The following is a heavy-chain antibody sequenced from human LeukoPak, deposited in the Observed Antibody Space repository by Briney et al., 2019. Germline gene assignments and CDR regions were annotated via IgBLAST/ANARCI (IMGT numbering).Heavy chain of an antibody. Sequence: GSLRLSCAASGFTFSSYDMHWVRQATGKGLEWVSAIGTAGDTYYPGSVKGRFTISRENAKNSLYLQMNSLRAGDTAVYYCAREGPNLLSAYGLFYYYMDVWGKGTTVTVSS. J-gene: IGHJ6*03. CDR3: AREGPNLLSAYGLFYYYMDV. CDR2: IGTAGDT. V-gene: IGHV3-13*01. CDR1: GFTFSSYD. D-gene: IGHD5-12*01.